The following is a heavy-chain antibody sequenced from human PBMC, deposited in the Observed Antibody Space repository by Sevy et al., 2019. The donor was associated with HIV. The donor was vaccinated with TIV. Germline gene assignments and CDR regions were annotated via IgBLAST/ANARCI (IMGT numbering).Heavy chain of an antibody. Sequence: GGSLRLSCEVSGFTLSTHVMHWVRQAPGKGLDWVAAISYDESTKYYADSVKGGFTISRDNSKNSLFLQMKSLTPEDTAVYYCARDPRLYGDNVEGFDSWGQGTLVTVSS. V-gene: IGHV3-30*03. CDR2: ISYDESTK. CDR3: ARDPRLYGDNVEGFDS. J-gene: IGHJ4*02. D-gene: IGHD4-17*01. CDR1: GFTLSTHV.